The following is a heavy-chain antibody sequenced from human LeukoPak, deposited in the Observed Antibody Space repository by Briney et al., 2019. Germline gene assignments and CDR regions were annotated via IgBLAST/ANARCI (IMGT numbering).Heavy chain of an antibody. CDR1: GGSISSYY. Sequence: SETLSLTCTVSGGSISSYYWSWIRQPAGKGLEWIGRIYTSGSTNYNPSLKSRVTMSVDTSKNQFSLKLSSVTAADTAVYYCARVPITIFGAAGGFDIWGQGTMVTVSS. V-gene: IGHV4-4*07. D-gene: IGHD3-3*01. J-gene: IGHJ3*02. CDR2: IYTSGST. CDR3: ARVPITIFGAAGGFDI.